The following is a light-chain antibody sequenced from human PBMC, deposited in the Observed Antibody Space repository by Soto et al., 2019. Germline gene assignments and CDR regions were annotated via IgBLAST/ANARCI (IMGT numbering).Light chain of an antibody. CDR2: DAS. CDR1: QSISNR. J-gene: IGKJ1*01. CDR3: QQSYSTWT. V-gene: IGKV1-5*01. Sequence: DIQMTQSPSTLSASVGDGVTITCRASQSISNRLAWYQQRPGKAPKYLIYDASTLDSGAPSRFSGSGSGTEFTLSISSLQPEDFATYYCQQSYSTWTFGQGTKVDI.